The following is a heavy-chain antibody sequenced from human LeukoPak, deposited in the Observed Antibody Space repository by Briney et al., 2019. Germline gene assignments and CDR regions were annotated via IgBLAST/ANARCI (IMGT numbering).Heavy chain of an antibody. D-gene: IGHD4-17*01. V-gene: IGHV3-21*01. CDR1: GFTFSSYS. Sequence: PGGSLRLSCAASGFTFSSYSMNWVRQAPGKGLEWVSSISSSSSYIYYADSVKGRFTISRDNAKNSLYLQMNSLRAEDTAVYYCARTVTTGEDYFGYWGQGTLVTVSS. CDR2: ISSSSSYI. CDR3: ARTVTTGEDYFGY. J-gene: IGHJ4*02.